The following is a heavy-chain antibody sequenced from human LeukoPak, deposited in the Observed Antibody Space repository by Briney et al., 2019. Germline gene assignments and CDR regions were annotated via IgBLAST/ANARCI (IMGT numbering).Heavy chain of an antibody. V-gene: IGHV3-9*01. CDR1: GFTFDDYA. CDR3: AKTVGYDILTGEIYFDY. J-gene: IGHJ4*02. CDR2: ISWNSGSI. D-gene: IGHD3-9*01. Sequence: PGGSLRLSCAASGFTFDDYAMHWVRQAPGKGLEWVSGISWNSGSIGYADSVKGRFTISRDNAKNSLYLQMNSLRAEDTALYYCAKTVGYDILTGEIYFDYWGQGTLVTVSS.